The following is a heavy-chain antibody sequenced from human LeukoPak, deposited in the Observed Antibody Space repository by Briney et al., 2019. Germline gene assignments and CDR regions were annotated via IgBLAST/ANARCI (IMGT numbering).Heavy chain of an antibody. CDR3: AGFRPERYYFDY. J-gene: IGHJ4*02. D-gene: IGHD1-14*01. V-gene: IGHV1-2*02. CDR1: GYTFTGYY. CDR2: INPNSGGT. Sequence: ASVKVSCKASGYTFTGYYMHGVRQAPGQGLEWMGWINPNSGGTNYAQEFQGRVTMTRDTYISTAYMELSRLRSDDTAVYYCAGFRPERYYFDYWGQGTLVTVSS.